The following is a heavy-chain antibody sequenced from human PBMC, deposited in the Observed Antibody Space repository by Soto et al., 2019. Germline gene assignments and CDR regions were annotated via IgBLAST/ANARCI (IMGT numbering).Heavy chain of an antibody. Sequence: QVQLVQSGGEVKKPGASGRVSCKASGYTFNSYGISWVRQAPGQGLEWMGWLNTYNGNTNYAQKFQGRVSMTTDTSTSTAYLELRSLGSDDTAVYYCAGDVLYSTSGDRRFDPWGQGTLVTVSS. D-gene: IGHD6-6*01. CDR3: AGDVLYSTSGDRRFDP. V-gene: IGHV1-18*01. CDR2: LNTYNGNT. CDR1: GYTFNSYG. J-gene: IGHJ5*02.